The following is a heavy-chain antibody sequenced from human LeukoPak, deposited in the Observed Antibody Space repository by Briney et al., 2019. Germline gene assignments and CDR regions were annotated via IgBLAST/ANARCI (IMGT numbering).Heavy chain of an antibody. CDR1: GGSFSGYY. V-gene: IGHV4-34*01. CDR3: ARYCSSTSCYYFDY. Sequence: SETLSLTCAVYGGSFSGYYWSWIRQPPGKGLEWIGEINHSGSTNYNPSLKSRVTISVDTSKNQFSLKLSSVTAADTAVYYCARYCSSTSCYYFDYWGQGTLVTVSS. CDR2: INHSGST. J-gene: IGHJ4*02. D-gene: IGHD2-2*01.